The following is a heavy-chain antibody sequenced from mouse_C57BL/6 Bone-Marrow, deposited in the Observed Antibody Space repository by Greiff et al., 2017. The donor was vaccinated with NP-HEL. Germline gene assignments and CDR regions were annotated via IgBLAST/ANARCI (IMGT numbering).Heavy chain of an antibody. CDR3: ARELNWDYYYAMDY. V-gene: IGHV1-81*01. CDR1: GYTFTSYG. J-gene: IGHJ4*01. Sequence: QVQLQQPGAELVKPGASVKLSCKASGYTFTSYGISWVKQRTGQGLEWIGEIYPRSGNTYYNEKFKGKATLTADKSSSTAYMELRSLTSEDSAVYFCARELNWDYYYAMDYWGQGTSVTVSS. CDR2: IYPRSGNT. D-gene: IGHD4-1*01.